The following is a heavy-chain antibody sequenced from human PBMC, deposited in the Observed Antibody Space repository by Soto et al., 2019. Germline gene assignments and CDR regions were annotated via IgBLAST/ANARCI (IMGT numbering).Heavy chain of an antibody. Sequence: SQTLSLTCGISGDSVSSNSAAWNWLRQSPSRGLEWLGRTYYRSKWYNDYAVSVESRITINPDTSKNHFSLQLNFVTPEDTAVYFCARGEQYSGRIFDYWGQGTLVTVSS. CDR2: TYYRSKWYN. CDR3: ARGEQYSGRIFDY. V-gene: IGHV6-1*01. CDR1: GDSVSSNSAA. J-gene: IGHJ4*02. D-gene: IGHD1-26*01.